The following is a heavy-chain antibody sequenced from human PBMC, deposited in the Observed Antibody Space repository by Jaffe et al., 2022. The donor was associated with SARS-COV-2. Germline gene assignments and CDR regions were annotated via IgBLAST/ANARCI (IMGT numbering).Heavy chain of an antibody. V-gene: IGHV3-30*18. CDR2: ISYDGSNK. CDR3: ANDPRRDYYDSSGYYS. CDR1: GFTFSSYG. D-gene: IGHD3-22*01. Sequence: QVQLVESGGGVVQPGRSLRLSCAASGFTFSSYGMHWVRQAPGKGLEWVAVISYDGSNKYYADSVKGRFTISRDNSKNTLYLQMNSLRAEDTAVYYCANDPRRDYYDSSGYYSWGQGTLVTVSS. J-gene: IGHJ4*02.